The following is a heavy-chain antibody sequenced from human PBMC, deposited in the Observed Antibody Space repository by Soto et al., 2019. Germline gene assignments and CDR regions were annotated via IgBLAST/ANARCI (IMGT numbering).Heavy chain of an antibody. D-gene: IGHD2-2*01. V-gene: IGHV4-34*01. Sequence: SETLSLTSAVYGGSFSGYYWSWIRQPPGKGLEWIGEINHSGSTNYNPSLKSRVTISVDTSKNQFSLKLSSVTAADTAVYYCARVGIVVVPAARKNWFDPWGQGTLVTVSS. J-gene: IGHJ5*02. CDR2: INHSGST. CDR1: GGSFSGYY. CDR3: ARVGIVVVPAARKNWFDP.